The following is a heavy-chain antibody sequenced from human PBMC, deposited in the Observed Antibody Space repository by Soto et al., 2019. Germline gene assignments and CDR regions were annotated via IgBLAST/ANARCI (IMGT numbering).Heavy chain of an antibody. CDR3: ARLGGYYQAFDS. J-gene: IGHJ4*01. CDR2: IYYTGTT. CDR1: NSPISDFY. D-gene: IGHD3-22*01. V-gene: IGHV4-59*08. Sequence: SETQSLTCNISNSPISDFYWSWFRQPPGQGLEWVGYIYYTGTTTYNPSLRSRVDISIDASKSQFSLDLRSVTAADTAVYYCARLGGYYQAFDSWGHGALVTVSS.